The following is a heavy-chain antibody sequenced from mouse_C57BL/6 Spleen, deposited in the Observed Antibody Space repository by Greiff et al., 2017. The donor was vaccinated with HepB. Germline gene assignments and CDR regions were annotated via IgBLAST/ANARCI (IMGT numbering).Heavy chain of an antibody. CDR2: ISSGGDYI. J-gene: IGHJ4*01. CDR1: GFTFSSYA. Sequence: DVKLVESGEGLVKPGGSLKLSCAASGFTFSSYAMSWVRQTPEKRLEWVAYISSGGDYIYYADTVKGRFTIYRDNARNTLYLQLSSLKSEDTAMYYCTRGLVAAYYAMDYWGQGTSVTVSS. V-gene: IGHV5-9-1*02. CDR3: TRGLVAAYYAMDY. D-gene: IGHD1-1*01.